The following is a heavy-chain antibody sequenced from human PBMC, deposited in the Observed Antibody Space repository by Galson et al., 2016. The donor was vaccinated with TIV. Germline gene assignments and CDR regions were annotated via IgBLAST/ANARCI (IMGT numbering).Heavy chain of an antibody. CDR1: GFTFSSYG. CDR3: AKDKKYCTVNSCYTSYHYYYYGIDV. J-gene: IGHJ6*02. D-gene: IGHD2-2*02. Sequence: SLRLSCAASGFTFSSYGMHWVRQAPGKGLEWVAVVSYDGGNECYADSVKGRFTISRDNSKNTLYLQINSLRAVDTVVYYCAKDKKYCTVNSCYTSYHYYYYGIDVWGQGTTVTVSS. CDR2: VSYDGGNE. V-gene: IGHV3-30*18.